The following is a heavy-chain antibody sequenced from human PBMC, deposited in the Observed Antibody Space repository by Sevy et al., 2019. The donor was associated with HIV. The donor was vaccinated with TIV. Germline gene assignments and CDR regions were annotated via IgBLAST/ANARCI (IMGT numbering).Heavy chain of an antibody. CDR2: ISSSSNYI. V-gene: IGHV3-21*01. CDR1: GFTFSSYN. CDR3: ARVVAYCSGGTCFPGYYYGMDV. Sequence: GGSLRLSCAASGFTFSSYNMNWVRQAPGKGLEWVSSISSSSNYINYAASVKGRFTISRENAENSLYLEMNTLRAEDTAVYYCARVVAYCSGGTCFPGYYYGMDVWGQGTTVTVSS. D-gene: IGHD2-15*01. J-gene: IGHJ6*02.